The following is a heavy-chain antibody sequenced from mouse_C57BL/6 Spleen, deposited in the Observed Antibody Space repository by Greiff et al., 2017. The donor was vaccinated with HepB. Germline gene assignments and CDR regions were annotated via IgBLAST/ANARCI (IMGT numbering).Heavy chain of an antibody. J-gene: IGHJ3*01. CDR2: IYPGDGDT. D-gene: IGHD1-1*02. CDR1: GYAFSSSW. CDR3: ARMVGFAY. V-gene: IGHV1-82*01. Sequence: VQLQQSGPELVKPGASVKISCKASGYAFSSSWMNWVKQRPGKGLEWIGRIYPGDGDTNYNGKFKGKATLTADKSSSTAYMQLSSLTSEDSAVYFCARMVGFAYWGQGTLVTVSA.